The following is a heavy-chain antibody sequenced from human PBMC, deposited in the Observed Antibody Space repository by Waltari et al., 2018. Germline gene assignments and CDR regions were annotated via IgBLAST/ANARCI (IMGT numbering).Heavy chain of an antibody. CDR3: ARDLFGLEHGFDI. Sequence: QLELVRSGTEETKPGYSVQVCWRASGGTFSRHPISCVRQAPGQGLEWMGGIIPIFGTANYAQKFQGRVTITADESTSTAYMELSSLRSEDTAVYYCARDLFGLEHGFDIWGQGTMVTVSS. V-gene: IGHV1-69*12. CDR2: IIPIFGTA. D-gene: IGHD1-1*01. J-gene: IGHJ3*02. CDR1: GGTFSRHP.